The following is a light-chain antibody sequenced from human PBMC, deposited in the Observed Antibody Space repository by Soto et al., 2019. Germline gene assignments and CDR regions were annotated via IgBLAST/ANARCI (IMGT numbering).Light chain of an antibody. Sequence: QSALTQPRSVSGSPGQSVTISCTGTSSDVDDYNYVSWYQQHPDTAPKLMIYDVTKRPSGVPDRFSGSKSGNTASLTISGLQAEDEADYYCCSYAGGYVFKVIFGGGTKLTVL. CDR3: CSYAGGYVFKVI. V-gene: IGLV2-11*01. CDR1: SSDVDDYNY. J-gene: IGLJ2*01. CDR2: DVT.